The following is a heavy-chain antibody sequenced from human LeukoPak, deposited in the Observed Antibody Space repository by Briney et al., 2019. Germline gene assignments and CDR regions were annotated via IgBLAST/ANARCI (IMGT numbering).Heavy chain of an antibody. J-gene: IGHJ4*02. Sequence: PGGSLRLSCAASGFTFSSYEMNWVRQAPGKGLEWVSYISSSGSTIYYADSVKGRFTISRHNAKNSVYLQMNTLRAEDTAVYYCARETDYGDYLDYWGQGTLVTVSS. CDR2: ISSSGSTI. D-gene: IGHD4-17*01. CDR1: GFTFSSYE. CDR3: ARETDYGDYLDY. V-gene: IGHV3-48*03.